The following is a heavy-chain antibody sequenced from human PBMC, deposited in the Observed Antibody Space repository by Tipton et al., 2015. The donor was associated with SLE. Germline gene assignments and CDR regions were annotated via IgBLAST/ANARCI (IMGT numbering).Heavy chain of an antibody. CDR3: ARTLGAIAHTVYDAFDI. J-gene: IGHJ3*02. CDR2: IHSSGTT. V-gene: IGHV4-59*01. CDR1: GGSMNDYY. Sequence: TLSLTCTVSGGSMNDYYWSWIRQPPGKGLEWIGYIHSSGTTHDNPSLKSRVTMSVDMSKNQFSLRLTSVTAADTAVYYCARTLGAIAHTVYDAFDIWGQGKMVTVSS. D-gene: IGHD1-26*01.